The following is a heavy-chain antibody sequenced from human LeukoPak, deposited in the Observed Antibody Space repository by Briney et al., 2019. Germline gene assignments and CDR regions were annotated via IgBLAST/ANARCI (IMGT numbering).Heavy chain of an antibody. CDR2: ISSSGSTI. Sequence: GGSLRLSCAASGFTFSSYEMNWVRQAQEKGREWVSYISSSGSTIYYADSVKGRFTISRDNAKNSLYLQMNSLRAEDTAVYYCARVRESSSWYLDHWGQGTLVTVSS. CDR1: GFTFSSYE. V-gene: IGHV3-48*03. CDR3: ARVRESSSWYLDH. D-gene: IGHD6-13*01. J-gene: IGHJ5*02.